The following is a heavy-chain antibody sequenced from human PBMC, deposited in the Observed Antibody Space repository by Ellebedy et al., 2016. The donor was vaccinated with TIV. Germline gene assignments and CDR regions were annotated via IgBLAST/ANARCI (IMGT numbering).Heavy chain of an antibody. J-gene: IGHJ5*02. CDR3: ARDRRAAAGGSFWFDP. Sequence: PGGSLRLSCAASGFTFSFYWMSWVRQAPGKGLEWVANIKQDGSETYYVDSVKGRFTISRDNAKNSLYLQMNSLRAEDTDAYYCARDRRAAAGGSFWFDPWGQGTLVTVSS. V-gene: IGHV3-7*01. CDR1: GFTFSFYW. D-gene: IGHD6-13*01. CDR2: IKQDGSET.